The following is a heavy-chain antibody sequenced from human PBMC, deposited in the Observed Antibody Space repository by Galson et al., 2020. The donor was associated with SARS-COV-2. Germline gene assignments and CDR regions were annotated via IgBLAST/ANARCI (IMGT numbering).Heavy chain of an antibody. D-gene: IGHD3-10*01. CDR1: GGSFSDHS. Sequence: SETLSLTCAVYGGSFSDHSWTWVRHPPGKGLEWIGEISHSGSTNYSPSLKSRVFMSVDTSKNQFSLKVRYVTASDTAVYYCMRGGSWPIMAFDYYCFDMDVWGKGTTVTVSS. J-gene: IGHJ6*03. V-gene: IGHV4-34*01. CDR2: ISHSGST. CDR3: MRGGSWPIMAFDYYCFDMDV.